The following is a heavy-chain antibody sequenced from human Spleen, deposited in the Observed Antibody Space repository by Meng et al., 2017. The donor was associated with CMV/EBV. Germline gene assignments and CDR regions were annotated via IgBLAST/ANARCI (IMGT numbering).Heavy chain of an antibody. CDR1: GGSISSSSYY. J-gene: IGHJ5*02. V-gene: IGHV4-39*07. D-gene: IGHD3-10*01. CDR2: IYYSGST. CDR3: ARDRVGP. Sequence: GSLRLSCTVSGGSISSSSYYWGWIRQPPGKGLEWIGSIYYSGSTYYNPSLKSRVTISVDTSKNQFSLKLSSVTAADTAVYYCARDRVGPWGQGTLVTVSS.